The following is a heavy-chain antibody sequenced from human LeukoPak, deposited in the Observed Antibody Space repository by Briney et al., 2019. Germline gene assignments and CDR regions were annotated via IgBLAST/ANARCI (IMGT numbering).Heavy chain of an antibody. J-gene: IGHJ4*02. CDR2: ISWDGGST. V-gene: IGHV3-43*01. CDR3: AKAIRTSGSYLFDY. CDR1: GFTFDDYT. D-gene: IGHD1-26*01. Sequence: GGSLRLSCAASGFTFDDYTMHWVRQAPGKGLEWVSLISWDGGSTYHADSVKGRFTISRDNSKNSLYLQMNSLRTEDTALYYCAKAIRTSGSYLFDYWGQGTLVTVSS.